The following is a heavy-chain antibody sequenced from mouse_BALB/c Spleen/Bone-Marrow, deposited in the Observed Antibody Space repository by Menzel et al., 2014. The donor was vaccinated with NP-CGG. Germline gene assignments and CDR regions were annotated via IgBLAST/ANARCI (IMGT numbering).Heavy chain of an antibody. CDR2: IHPGNSDT. V-gene: IGHV1-5*01. CDR3: TTLARNNFDY. CDR1: GYTFSNYW. J-gene: IGHJ2*01. Sequence: DVKLVESGTVLARPGAAVKMSCKASGYTFSNYWMHWIKQRPGQGLEWIGTIHPGNSDTTYNQKFKGKAKLTAVTSTCTAYMGLSSLTNEDSAVYYCTTLARNNFDYWGQGTTLTVSS. D-gene: IGHD3-1*01.